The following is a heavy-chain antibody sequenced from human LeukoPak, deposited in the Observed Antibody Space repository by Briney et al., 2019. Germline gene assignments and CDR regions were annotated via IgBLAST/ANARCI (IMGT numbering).Heavy chain of an antibody. CDR3: ARVDDESSGYYFDY. J-gene: IGHJ4*02. CDR2: IYTSGST. Sequence: SQTLSLTCAVSGGSISSGSYYWSWIRQPAGKGLEWIGRIYTSGSTNYNPPLKSRVTISVDTSKNQFSLKLSSGTAADTAVYYCARVDDESSGYYFDYWGQGTLVTVSS. D-gene: IGHD3-22*01. CDR1: GGSISSGSYY. V-gene: IGHV4-61*02.